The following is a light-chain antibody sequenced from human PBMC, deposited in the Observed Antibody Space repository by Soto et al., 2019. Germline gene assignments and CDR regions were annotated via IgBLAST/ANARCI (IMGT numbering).Light chain of an antibody. V-gene: IGKV3-11*01. CDR1: QSVNRY. CDR3: RHRVTWPT. J-gene: IGKJ3*01. Sequence: EIVLTQSPATLSLSPGERATLSCRTSQSVNRYLGWYQQKPGQAPRLLIYDASNRATGIPARFSGSGSGTDFSLTINRLEADDFAFYYCRHRVTWPTFGPGTKVDIK. CDR2: DAS.